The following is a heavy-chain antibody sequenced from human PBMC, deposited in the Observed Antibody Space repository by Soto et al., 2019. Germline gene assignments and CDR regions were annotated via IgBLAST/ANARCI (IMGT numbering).Heavy chain of an antibody. CDR3: ARLPRDCNKTSSYYADH. V-gene: IGHV5-51*01. CDR2: MYPGDSDT. J-gene: IGHJ4*02. D-gene: IGHD3-16*01. Sequence: PGLFMRIPWRVAGGDFKTHWFGWVRQLPGRALEWVGIMYPGDSDTKIHPSFQGHVTLSADVNVSTAFLQCRTLKTSDSGMNICARLPRDCNKTSSYYADHWGQGTSVTVSS. CDR1: GGDFKTHW.